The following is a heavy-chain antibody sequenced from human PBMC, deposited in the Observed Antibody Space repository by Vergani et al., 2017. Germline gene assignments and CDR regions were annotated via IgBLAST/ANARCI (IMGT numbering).Heavy chain of an antibody. Sequence: EVQLLESGGGLVQPGGSLRLSCAASGFTFSTYAMTWVRQAPGKGLEWVSTISSDGGSTYYADSVKGRFTISRDNAKNSLYLQMNSLRAEDTAVYYCAREVGGFDYWGQGTLVTVSS. J-gene: IGHJ4*02. CDR3: AREVGGFDY. V-gene: IGHV3-23*01. D-gene: IGHD1-26*01. CDR1: GFTFSTYA. CDR2: ISSDGGST.